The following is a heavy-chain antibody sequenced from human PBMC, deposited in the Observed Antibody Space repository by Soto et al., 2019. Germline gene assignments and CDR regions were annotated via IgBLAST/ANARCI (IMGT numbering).Heavy chain of an antibody. CDR1: GGTFSSYA. J-gene: IGHJ6*02. D-gene: IGHD3-10*01. CDR3: ARALLYYYGSGSYYIDYYYYGMDV. V-gene: IGHV1-69*13. CDR2: ILPIFGTA. Sequence: ASVTVSCKASGGTFSSYAISWVRPAPGQGLEWMGGILPIFGTANYAQKFQGRVTITADESTSTAYMELSSLRSEDTAVYYCARALLYYYGSGSYYIDYYYYGMDVWGQGTTVTVSS.